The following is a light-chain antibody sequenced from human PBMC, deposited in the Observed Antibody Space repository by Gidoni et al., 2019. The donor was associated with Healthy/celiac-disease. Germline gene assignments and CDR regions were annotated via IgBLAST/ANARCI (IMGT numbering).Light chain of an antibody. V-gene: IGKV1-39*01. CDR3: QQGYSTPPT. CDR2: AAS. J-gene: IGKJ2*01. Sequence: DIQMTQSPSSLSASVGDRVTITCRASHSISSYLNWYQQKPGKAPKLLIYAASSLHSGVPSRFSGSGSGTDFTLTISSLEPEDFAAYYCQQGYSTPPTFGHGTKLEIK. CDR1: HSISSY.